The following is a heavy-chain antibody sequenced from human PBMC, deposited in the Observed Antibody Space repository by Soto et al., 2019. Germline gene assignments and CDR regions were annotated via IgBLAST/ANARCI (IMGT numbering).Heavy chain of an antibody. CDR2: IFPVDSDT. Sequence: GASLKLSCKCSGYNFANFWICWVRQMPGKGPEWMGMIFPVDSDTKNIPSLEGQITMSVDKSDSSAYLQWRSLKASDTAIYYCAGGYSTCLDAFDIWGQGTMVT. CDR1: GYNFANFW. V-gene: IGHV5-51*01. CDR3: AGGYSTCLDAFDI. J-gene: IGHJ3*02. D-gene: IGHD1-26*01.